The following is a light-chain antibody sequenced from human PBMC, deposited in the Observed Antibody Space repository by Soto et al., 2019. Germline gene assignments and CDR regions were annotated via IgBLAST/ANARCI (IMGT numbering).Light chain of an antibody. V-gene: IGLV2-14*01. CDR2: DVS. CDR1: GNDVGGYNY. J-gene: IGLJ1*01. Sequence: QSALTQPASVSGSPGQSITISCTGTGNDVGGYNYVSWYQQHPGKAPKLMIYDVSNRPSGVSNRFSGSKSGNTASLTISGLQAEDEADYYCISFTSSTTRVFGAGTKLTVL. CDR3: ISFTSSTTRV.